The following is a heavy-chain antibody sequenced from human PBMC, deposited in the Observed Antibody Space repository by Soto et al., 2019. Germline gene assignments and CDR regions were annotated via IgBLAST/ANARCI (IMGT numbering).Heavy chain of an antibody. CDR1: GGSVSSGDYY. J-gene: IGHJ5*02. Sequence: TLSLTCTVSGGSVSSGDYYWSWIRQPPGKGLEWIGYIYYSGSTNYNPSLKSRVSISLDTSKNQFSLRLTSVTAADTAVYYCARIPVDTYMINWFDPWGQGTLVTVSS. D-gene: IGHD5-18*01. CDR3: ARIPVDTYMINWFDP. CDR2: IYYSGST. V-gene: IGHV4-61*08.